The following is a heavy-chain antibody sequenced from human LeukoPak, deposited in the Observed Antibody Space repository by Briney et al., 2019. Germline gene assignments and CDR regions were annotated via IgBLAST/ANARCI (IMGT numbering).Heavy chain of an antibody. CDR2: ISSSGITI. J-gene: IGHJ6*03. CDR3: ARGDRGYCSSTSCHYYYMDV. Sequence: GGSLRLSCAASGFTFSDYYMSWIRQAPGKGLEWVSYISSSGITIYYADSVKGRFTISRDHAKNSLYLQMNSLRAEDTAVYYCARGDRGYCSSTSCHYYYMDVWGKGTTVTISS. D-gene: IGHD2-2*01. V-gene: IGHV3-11*01. CDR1: GFTFSDYY.